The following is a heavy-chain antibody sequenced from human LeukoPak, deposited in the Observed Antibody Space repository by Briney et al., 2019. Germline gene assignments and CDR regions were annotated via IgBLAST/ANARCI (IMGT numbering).Heavy chain of an antibody. CDR3: AKRGYCSSTSCYKYFQH. Sequence: GGSLRLSCAASGFTFSSYAMSWVRQAPGKGLEWASAISGSGGSTYYADSVKGRFTISRDNSKNTLYLQMNSLRAEDTAVYYCAKRGYCSSTSCYKYFQHWGQGTLVTVSS. D-gene: IGHD2-2*02. V-gene: IGHV3-23*01. J-gene: IGHJ1*01. CDR2: ISGSGGST. CDR1: GFTFSSYA.